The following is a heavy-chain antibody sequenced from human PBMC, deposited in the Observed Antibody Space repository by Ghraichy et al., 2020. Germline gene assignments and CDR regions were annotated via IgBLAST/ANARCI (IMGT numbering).Heavy chain of an antibody. J-gene: IGHJ6*03. Sequence: GESLNISCKVSGYTFTDYWIGWVRQMPGKGLEWMGIIYPGDSDTTYNPSFQGRVTISADKSISTAYLQWSSLKASDTAMYYFARHGGYCSGDSCYSDYYMDVWGKGTTVTVSS. D-gene: IGHD2-15*01. CDR3: ARHGGYCSGDSCYSDYYMDV. CDR2: IYPGDSDT. CDR1: GYTFTDYW. V-gene: IGHV5-51*01.